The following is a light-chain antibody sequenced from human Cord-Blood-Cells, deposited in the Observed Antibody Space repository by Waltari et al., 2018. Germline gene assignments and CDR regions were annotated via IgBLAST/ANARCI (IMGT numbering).Light chain of an antibody. CDR2: GKN. Sequence: SSELTQDPAVSVALGQTVRITCQGESLRSYYASRYQQKPGQAPVLVIYGKNNRPSGIPDRFSCSSSGNTASLTITGAQAEDEADYYCNSRDSSGNHLVFGTGTKVTVL. CDR1: SLRSYY. V-gene: IGLV3-19*01. J-gene: IGLJ1*01. CDR3: NSRDSSGNHLV.